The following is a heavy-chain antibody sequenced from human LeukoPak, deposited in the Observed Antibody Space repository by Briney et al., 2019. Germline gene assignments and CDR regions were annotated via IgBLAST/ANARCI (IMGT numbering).Heavy chain of an antibody. CDR3: ARFELSYYYYYGMDV. J-gene: IGHJ6*02. Sequence: ASVKVSCKASGYTFTSYGISWVRQAPGQGLEWMGWISAYNGNTNYAQKLQGRVTMTTDTSTSIAYMELRSLRSDDTAVYYCARFELSYYYYYGMDVWGQGTTVTVSS. V-gene: IGHV1-18*01. CDR2: ISAYNGNT. CDR1: GYTFTSYG. D-gene: IGHD2-8*01.